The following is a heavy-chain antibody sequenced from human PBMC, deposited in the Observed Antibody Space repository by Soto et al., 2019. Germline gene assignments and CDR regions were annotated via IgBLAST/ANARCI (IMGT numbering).Heavy chain of an antibody. Sequence: GGSLRLSCAASGFTVSSICMSWVRQAPGKGLEWVSVIYSGGSTYYADSVKGRFTISRDNSKNTLYLQMNSLRAEDTAVYYCARAGFWSGYYICPGCYFDYWGQGTLVTVSS. CDR3: ARAGFWSGYYICPGCYFDY. CDR1: GFTVSSIC. V-gene: IGHV3-53*01. D-gene: IGHD3-3*01. J-gene: IGHJ4*02. CDR2: IYSGGST.